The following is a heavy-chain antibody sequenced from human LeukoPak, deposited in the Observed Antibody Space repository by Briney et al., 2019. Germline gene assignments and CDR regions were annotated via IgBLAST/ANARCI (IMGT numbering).Heavy chain of an antibody. D-gene: IGHD3-22*01. CDR2: ISWNSDSI. Sequence: QTGGSLRLSCAASGFTFDDYAMHWVRQAPGKGLEWVSGISWNSDSIGYADSVKGRFTISRDNAKNSLYLQMNSLRAEDTALYYCAKDIRFADSSGYYSGAFDIWGQGTMVTVSS. V-gene: IGHV3-9*01. CDR3: AKDIRFADSSGYYSGAFDI. J-gene: IGHJ3*02. CDR1: GFTFDDYA.